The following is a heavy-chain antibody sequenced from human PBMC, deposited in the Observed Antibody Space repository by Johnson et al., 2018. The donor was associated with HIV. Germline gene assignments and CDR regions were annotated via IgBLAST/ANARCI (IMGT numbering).Heavy chain of an antibody. Sequence: VQLVESGGGLVQPGGSLRLSCADSGFTVSNYWMTWVRQAPGKGLEWVANINLDGSEKYYVDSVKGRFTISRDNAKNSLYVQMSSLRAEDTAVYFCAGENLPGIAVYGGAFDIWGQGTMVTVSS. J-gene: IGHJ3*02. CDR2: INLDGSEK. CDR3: AGENLPGIAVYGGAFDI. V-gene: IGHV3-7*04. D-gene: IGHD6-19*01. CDR1: GFTVSNYW.